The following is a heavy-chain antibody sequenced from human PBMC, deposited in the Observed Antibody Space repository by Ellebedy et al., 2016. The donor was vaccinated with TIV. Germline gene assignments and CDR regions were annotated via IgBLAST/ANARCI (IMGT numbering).Heavy chain of an antibody. D-gene: IGHD3-10*01. CDR2: ISYDGSNK. Sequence: GGSLRLXXAASGFTFSSYGMHWVRQAPGKGLEWVAVISYDGSNKYYADSVKGRFTISRDNSKNTLYLQMSSLRAEDTAVYYCAKQVVSGSGSYYNVRLDYWGQGTLVTVSS. CDR3: AKQVVSGSGSYYNVRLDY. J-gene: IGHJ4*02. CDR1: GFTFSSYG. V-gene: IGHV3-30*18.